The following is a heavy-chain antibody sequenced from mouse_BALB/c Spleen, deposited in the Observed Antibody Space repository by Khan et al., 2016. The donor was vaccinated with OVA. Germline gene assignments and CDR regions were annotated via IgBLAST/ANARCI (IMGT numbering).Heavy chain of an antibody. CDR3: ARQIFPGYFDV. CDR1: GFSLTSYG. J-gene: IGHJ1*01. V-gene: IGHV2-6-1*01. CDR2: IWSDGKT. Sequence: QVQLQQSGPGLVAPSQSLSITCTISGFSLTSYGIHWVHQPPGKGLEWLVVIWSDGKTTYNSALKSRLNIIKDNSKSQVFLKMNSLQTDDTAMYYCARQIFPGYFDVWGAGTTVTVSS.